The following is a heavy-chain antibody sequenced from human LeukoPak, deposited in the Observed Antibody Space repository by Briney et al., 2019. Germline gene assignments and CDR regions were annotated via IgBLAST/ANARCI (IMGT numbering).Heavy chain of an antibody. CDR3: AKDPGSGWFYYFDY. CDR2: ISGSGGST. J-gene: IGHJ4*02. V-gene: IGHV3-23*01. CDR1: GFTFSSYA. D-gene: IGHD6-19*01. Sequence: GGSLRLSCAASGFTFSSYAMSWVRQAPGKGLEWVSAISGSGGSTYYADSVKGRFSISRDNSKNTLYLQMNSLRAEDTAVYYCAKDPGSGWFYYFDYWGQGTLVTVSS.